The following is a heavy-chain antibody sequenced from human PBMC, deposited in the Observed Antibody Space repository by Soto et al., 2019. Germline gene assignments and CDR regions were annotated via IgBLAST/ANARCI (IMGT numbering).Heavy chain of an antibody. CDR3: AREATVVTPPYAPWGI. CDR2: IIPIFGTA. Sequence: GASVKVSCKASGGTFSSYAISWVRQAPGQGLEWMGGIIPIFGTANYAQKFQGRVTITADESTSTAYMELSSLRSEDTAVYYCAREATVVTPPYAPWGIWGQGTMVTVS. D-gene: IGHD4-17*01. V-gene: IGHV1-69*13. J-gene: IGHJ3*02. CDR1: GGTFSSYA.